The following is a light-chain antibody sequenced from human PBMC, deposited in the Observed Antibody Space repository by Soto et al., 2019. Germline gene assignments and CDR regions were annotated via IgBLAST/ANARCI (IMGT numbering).Light chain of an antibody. J-gene: IGKJ2*01. CDR1: QSVSRY. Sequence: EIVLKQSPATLSLSPGERATLSCRASQSVSRYLAWYQQKPGQAPRLLIYDASNRATGIPARFSGSGSGTDFPLTISRLEPEDFAVYYCQQRNNWPPGYTFGQGTKLEIK. CDR2: DAS. CDR3: QQRNNWPPGYT. V-gene: IGKV3-11*01.